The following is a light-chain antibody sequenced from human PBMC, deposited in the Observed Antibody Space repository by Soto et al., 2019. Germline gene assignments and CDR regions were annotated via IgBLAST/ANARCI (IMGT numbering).Light chain of an antibody. CDR3: SSYTRRGTLI. J-gene: IGLJ2*01. CDR1: PSDIGAYDY. V-gene: IGLV2-14*01. Sequence: QSALAQPASVSGSPGQSITIPCTGTPSDIGAYDYVSWYQQHPGKVPKLIIFEVTKWPSGFSSRFSGSKSDNTASLTISGLQAEDEADYYCSSYTRRGTLIFVGGTQLTVL. CDR2: EVT.